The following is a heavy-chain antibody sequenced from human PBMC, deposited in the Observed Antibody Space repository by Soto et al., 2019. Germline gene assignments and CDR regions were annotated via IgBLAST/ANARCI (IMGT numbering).Heavy chain of an antibody. CDR1: GYIFVNYG. V-gene: IGHV1-18*01. CDR2: ISPYSGNT. Sequence: QVQLVQSGDEVRKPGSSVKVSCKASGYIFVNYGIAWVRQAPGQGLEWMGWISPYSGNTHYASKVQGRLTMTTDTSTCTAYIELGSLTSHDTAVYYCAIVDNYVTPIPQDVWGQGTTVPVSS. CDR3: AIVDNYVTPIPQDV. D-gene: IGHD3-16*01. J-gene: IGHJ6*02.